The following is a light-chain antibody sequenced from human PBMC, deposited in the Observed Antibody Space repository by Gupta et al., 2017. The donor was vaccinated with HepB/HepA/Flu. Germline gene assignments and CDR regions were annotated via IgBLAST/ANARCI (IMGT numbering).Light chain of an antibody. CDR2: AAS. V-gene: IGKV1-39*01. J-gene: IGKJ3*01. Sequence: IPYTQSPSSLSASVGDTVTITCRASQSINTYVNWYQQKPGKAPKPLIYAASTLQSGVPSRVSGSGSGTDFTLTISSLQPEDFATYFCQQSYSSPITFGGGTKLDIK. CDR3: QQSYSSPIT. CDR1: QSINTY.